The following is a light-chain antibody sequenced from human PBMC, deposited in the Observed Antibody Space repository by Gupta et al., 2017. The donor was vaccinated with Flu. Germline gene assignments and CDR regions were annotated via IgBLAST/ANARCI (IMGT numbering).Light chain of an antibody. CDR1: QSVSSY. CDR3: QQFGS. V-gene: IGKV3-20*01. J-gene: IGKJ1*01. CDR2: VTP. Sequence: LTQSPGTLSLSPGERATLSCRASQSVSSYLAGYQQKPGQAPRLLIYVTPSRATGVKDRLSGSGSGTDFTRTSSRMEPEDFAGYYGQQFGSFGQGTKVEIK.